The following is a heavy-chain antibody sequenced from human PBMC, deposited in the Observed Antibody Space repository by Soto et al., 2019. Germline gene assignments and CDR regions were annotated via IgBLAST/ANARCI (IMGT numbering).Heavy chain of an antibody. CDR2: ISGSGADT. D-gene: IGHD2-15*01. J-gene: IGHJ4*02. CDR1: GFIFSNYA. V-gene: IGHV3-23*01. Sequence: GGSLRLSCAPSGFIFSNYAMSWVRQARGKGLEWVSAISGSGADTYYTESVKGRLTLSRDNFKNTLYLQMNSLRAEDTAVYYCAKDTGRGGGSVFDYWGQGTLVTVSS. CDR3: AKDTGRGGGSVFDY.